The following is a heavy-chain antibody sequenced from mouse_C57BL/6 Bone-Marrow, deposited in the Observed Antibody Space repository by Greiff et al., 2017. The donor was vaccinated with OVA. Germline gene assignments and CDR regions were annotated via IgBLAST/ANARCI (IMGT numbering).Heavy chain of an antibody. CDR2: SRNKANDYTT. V-gene: IGHV7-1*01. Sequence: EVQGVESGGGLVQSGRSLRLSCATSGFTFSDFYMEWVRQAPGKGLEWIAASRNKANDYTTEYSASVKGRFIVSRDTSQSILYLQMNALRAEDTAIYYCARDATYYYSKNYFDYWGQGTTLTVSS. CDR3: ARDATYYYSKNYFDY. CDR1: GFTFSDFY. J-gene: IGHJ2*01. D-gene: IGHD2-5*01.